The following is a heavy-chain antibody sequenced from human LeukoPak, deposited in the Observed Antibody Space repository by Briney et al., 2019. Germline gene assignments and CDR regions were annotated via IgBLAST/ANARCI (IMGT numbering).Heavy chain of an antibody. CDR3: ARESGQYCSGGSCYRYYYYMDV. D-gene: IGHD2-15*01. J-gene: IGHJ6*03. V-gene: IGHV1-2*02. Sequence: ASVKVSCKASGYTFTGYYMHWVRQAPGQGLEWVGWINPNSGGTNYAQKFQGRVTMTRDTSISTAYMELSRLRSDDTAVYYCARESGQYCSGGSCYRYYYYMDVWGKGTTVTVSS. CDR1: GYTFTGYY. CDR2: INPNSGGT.